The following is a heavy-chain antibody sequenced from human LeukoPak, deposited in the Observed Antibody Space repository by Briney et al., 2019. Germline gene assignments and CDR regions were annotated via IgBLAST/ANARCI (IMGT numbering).Heavy chain of an antibody. D-gene: IGHD2-21*02. CDR3: ARDRSKVTAYDDALDM. CDR2: ISDVGTTQ. Sequence: GGSLLLSCAASGFTFSSYELNWVRQAPGKGLEWVSYISDVGTTQHYADSVKGRFTISRDNVKNSVFLQMKSLTAEDTAVYYCARDRSKVTAYDDALDMWGQGTMVIVSS. CDR1: GFTFSSYE. V-gene: IGHV3-48*03. J-gene: IGHJ3*02.